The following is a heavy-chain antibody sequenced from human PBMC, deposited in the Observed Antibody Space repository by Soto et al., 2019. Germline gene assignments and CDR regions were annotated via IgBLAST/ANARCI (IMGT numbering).Heavy chain of an antibody. CDR1: GFTVSSNY. CDR2: IYSGGST. Sequence: GGSLRLSCAASGFTVSSNYMSWVRQAPGKGLEWVSVIYSGGSTYYADSVKGRFTISRDNSKNTLYLQMNSLRAEDTAVYYCARDQASYAMDVWGQGNMVTVSS. V-gene: IGHV3-53*01. CDR3: ARDQASYAMDV. J-gene: IGHJ6*02.